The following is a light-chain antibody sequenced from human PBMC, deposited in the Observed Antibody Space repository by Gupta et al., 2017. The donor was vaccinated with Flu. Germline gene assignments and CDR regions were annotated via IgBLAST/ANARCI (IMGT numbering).Light chain of an antibody. CDR3: CSYAGNSWV. Sequence: QSALTQPRSVSGSPGQSVTISCTGTSSDVGGYNYVSWYQHHPGKVPKLTIFDVRNRPSGVPDRFSGSKSGNTASLTISGLQADDEADYYCCSYAGNSWVFGGGTKLTVL. J-gene: IGLJ3*02. V-gene: IGLV2-11*01. CDR2: DVR. CDR1: SSDVGGYNY.